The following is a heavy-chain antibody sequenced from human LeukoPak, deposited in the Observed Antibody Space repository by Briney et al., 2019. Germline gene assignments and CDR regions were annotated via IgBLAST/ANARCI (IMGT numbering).Heavy chain of an antibody. V-gene: IGHV5-51*01. CDR2: IYPGDSDT. CDR3: ARRTGVAGTNWFDP. CDR1: GYSFTNYW. D-gene: IGHD6-19*01. J-gene: IGHJ5*02. Sequence: GGSLRLSXKGSGYSFTNYWIGWLRQMPGKGLEWMGIIYPGDSDTRYSPSFQGQVTISADKSISTAYLQWSGLKASDPAMYYCARRTGVAGTNWFDPWGQGTLVTVSS.